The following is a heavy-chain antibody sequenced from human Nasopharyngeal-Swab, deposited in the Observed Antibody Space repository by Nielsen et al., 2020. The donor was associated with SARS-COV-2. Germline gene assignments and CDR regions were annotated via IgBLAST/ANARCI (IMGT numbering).Heavy chain of an antibody. J-gene: IGHJ4*02. CDR1: GFTFSSYS. CDR2: ISSSSSYI. D-gene: IGHD3-3*01. CDR3: ARDLPTDYDFWSGYFDY. V-gene: IGHV3-21*01. Sequence: GGSLRLSCAASGFTFSSYSMSWVRQAPGKGLEWVSSISSSSSYIYYADSVKGRFTISRDNAKNSLYLQMNSLRAEDTAVYYCARDLPTDYDFWSGYFDYWGQGTLVTVSS.